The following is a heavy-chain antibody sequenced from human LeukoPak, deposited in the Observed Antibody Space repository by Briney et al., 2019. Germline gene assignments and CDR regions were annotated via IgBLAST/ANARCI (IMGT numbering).Heavy chain of an antibody. CDR1: GFTFSSYA. J-gene: IGHJ4*02. V-gene: IGHV3-23*01. D-gene: IGHD3-3*01. CDR3: AKANYDFWSGYYLGKISYYFDY. CDR2: ISGSGGST. Sequence: GGSLRLSCAASGFTFSSYAMSWVRQAPGKGLEWVSAISGSGGSTYYADSVKGRFTISRDNSKNTLYLQMNSLRAEDTAVYYCAKANYDFWSGYYLGKISYYFDYWGQGTLVTVSS.